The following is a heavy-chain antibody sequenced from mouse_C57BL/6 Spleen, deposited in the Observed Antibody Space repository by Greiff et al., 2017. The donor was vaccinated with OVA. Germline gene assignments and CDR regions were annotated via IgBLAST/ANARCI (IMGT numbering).Heavy chain of an antibody. J-gene: IGHJ4*01. D-gene: IGHD1-1*01. V-gene: IGHV1-54*01. CDR3: AREAYYYGSSYNYAMDY. Sequence: VQLQESGAELVRPGTSVKVSCKASGYAFTNYLIEWVKQRPGQGLEWIGVINPGSGGTNYNEKFRGKATLTAEKSSSTAYMQLSSLTSEDSAVYFCAREAYYYGSSYNYAMDYWGQGTSVTVSS. CDR1: GYAFTNYL. CDR2: INPGSGGT.